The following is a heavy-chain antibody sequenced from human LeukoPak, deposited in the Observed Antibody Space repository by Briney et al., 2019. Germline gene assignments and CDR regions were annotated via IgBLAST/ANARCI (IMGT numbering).Heavy chain of an antibody. CDR2: ISSSSSYI. CDR3: ARDYYGLDY. D-gene: IGHD3-22*01. J-gene: IGHJ4*02. CDR1: GFTFSSDS. Sequence: GGSLRLSCAASGFTFSSDSMNWVRQAPGKGLEWVSSISSSSSYICYADSVKGRFTISRDNAKNSLYLQMNSLRAEDTAVYYCARDYYGLDYWGQGTLVTVSS. V-gene: IGHV3-21*01.